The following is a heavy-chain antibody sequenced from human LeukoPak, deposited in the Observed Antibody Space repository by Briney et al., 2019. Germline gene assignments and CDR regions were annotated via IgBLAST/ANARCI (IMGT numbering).Heavy chain of an antibody. CDR3: AKDRTTYYDFWSGYYDY. Sequence: PGGSLRLSCAASGFTFSDYYMSWIRQAPGKGLEWVSYISSSGSTIYYADSVKGRFTISRDNAKNSLYLQMNSLRAEDTAVYYCAKDRTTYYDFWSGYYDYWGQGTLVTVSS. J-gene: IGHJ4*02. V-gene: IGHV3-11*04. D-gene: IGHD3-3*01. CDR2: ISSSGSTI. CDR1: GFTFSDYY.